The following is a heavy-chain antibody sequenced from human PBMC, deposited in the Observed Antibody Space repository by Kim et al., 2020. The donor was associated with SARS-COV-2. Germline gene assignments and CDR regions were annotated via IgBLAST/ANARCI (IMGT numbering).Heavy chain of an antibody. V-gene: IGHV4-39*07. D-gene: IGHD3-22*01. CDR2: IYYSGST. CDR1: GGSISSSSYY. Sequence: SETLSLTCTVSGGSISSSSYYWGWIRQPPGKGLEWIGSIYYSGSTYYNPSLKSRVTISVDTSKNQFSLKLSSVTAADTAVYYCARDLSSEWLLPLDVWGQGTTVTVAS. CDR3: ARDLSSEWLLPLDV. J-gene: IGHJ6*02.